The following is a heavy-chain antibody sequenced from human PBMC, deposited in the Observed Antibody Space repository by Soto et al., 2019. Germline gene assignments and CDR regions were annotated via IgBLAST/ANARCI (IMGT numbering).Heavy chain of an antibody. J-gene: IGHJ5*02. CDR3: ARNYCSGVSCPNWFDP. Sequence: QVQLVQSGAEVKKPGSSVKVSCKASGGTFSSYTISWVRQAPGQGLEWMGRIIPILGIANYAQKFQGRVTITADKSTSTVYMELSSLRSEDTAVYYCARNYCSGVSCPNWFDPWGQGTLVTVSS. CDR1: GGTFSSYT. V-gene: IGHV1-69*02. CDR2: IIPILGIA. D-gene: IGHD2-15*01.